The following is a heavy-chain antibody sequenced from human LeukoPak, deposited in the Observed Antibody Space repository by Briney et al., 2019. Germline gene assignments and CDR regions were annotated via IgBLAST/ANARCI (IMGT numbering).Heavy chain of an antibody. CDR3: ARPITFGGVIVRYFDC. CDR1: AFTFSTYA. J-gene: IGHJ4*02. CDR2: ISDSGLST. D-gene: IGHD3-16*02. Sequence: GGSLRLSCAASAFTFSTYAMSWVRPAPGKGLEWVSAISDSGLSTYYADSVKGRVTISRDNSKNTLYLQMNSLRAEDTAVDYCARPITFGGVIVRYFDCWGQGTLVTVSS. V-gene: IGHV3-23*01.